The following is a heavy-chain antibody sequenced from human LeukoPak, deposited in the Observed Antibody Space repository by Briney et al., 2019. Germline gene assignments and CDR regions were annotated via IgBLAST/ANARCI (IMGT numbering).Heavy chain of an antibody. CDR3: AGRNYYGSGNFYCYGMDV. Sequence: SETLSLTCAVYGGSFSGYYWSWIRQPPGKGLEWIGEINHSGSTNYNPSLKSRVTISVDTSKNQFSLKLSSVTAADTAVYYCAGRNYYGSGNFYCYGMDVWGQGTTVTVSS. V-gene: IGHV4-34*01. CDR1: GGSFSGYY. CDR2: INHSGST. J-gene: IGHJ6*02. D-gene: IGHD3-10*01.